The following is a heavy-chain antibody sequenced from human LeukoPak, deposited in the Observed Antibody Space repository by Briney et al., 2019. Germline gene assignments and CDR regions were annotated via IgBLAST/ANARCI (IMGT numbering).Heavy chain of an antibody. V-gene: IGHV3-21*01. CDR1: GFPFNSYS. CDR2: ISSSDTSIRSNNFI. D-gene: IGHD3-22*01. J-gene: IGHJ3*02. CDR3: ARHSLVSGSFRTRDKPFFDI. Sequence: GGSLRLFCAASGFPFNSYSMQGVRQAPGKGLEWVSYISSSDTSIRSNNFIKYAEVVKRRYTISRDNAKNPLYLQMNSRIAEDTAVYYCARHSLVSGSFRTRDKPFFDIWGERRMVTVSS.